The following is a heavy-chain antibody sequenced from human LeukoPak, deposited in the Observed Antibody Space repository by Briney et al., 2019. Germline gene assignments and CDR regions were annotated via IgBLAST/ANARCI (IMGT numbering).Heavy chain of an antibody. J-gene: IGHJ4*02. CDR3: ARDADGSGTLLDY. Sequence: GAWVKVSCKASGYTFTSYGISWVRQAPGQGLEWMGWINADNGNTRYAQKLQGRVTMTTDTSTTTAYMDLRSLRSDDTAVYYCARDADGSGTLLDYWGQGTLVTVSS. D-gene: IGHD3-10*01. CDR1: GYTFTSYG. V-gene: IGHV1-18*01. CDR2: INADNGNT.